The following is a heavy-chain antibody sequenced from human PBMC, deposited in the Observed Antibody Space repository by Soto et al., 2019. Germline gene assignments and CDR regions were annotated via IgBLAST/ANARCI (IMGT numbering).Heavy chain of an antibody. CDR3: AKDALYNDGLWLMDH. V-gene: IGHV3-23*05. J-gene: IGHJ4*02. Sequence: GGSLRLSCTASGLPHSNFAMMWVRQAPGKGLECVSGIYGSGRGIEYADSVKGRFTISRDNSKNTVYLQMTDLRADDTAVYYCAKDALYNDGLWLMDHWGQGTQVTISS. CDR1: GLPHSNFA. CDR2: IYGSGRGI. D-gene: IGHD3-16*01.